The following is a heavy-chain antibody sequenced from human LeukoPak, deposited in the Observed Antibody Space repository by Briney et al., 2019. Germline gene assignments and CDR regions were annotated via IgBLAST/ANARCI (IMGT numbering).Heavy chain of an antibody. D-gene: IGHD3-3*01. V-gene: IGHV3-23*01. Sequence: GGSLRLSCAASRFTFSSYAMSWVRQAPGKGLEWVSAISGSGGSTYYADSVKGRFTISRDNSKNTLYLQMNSLRAEDTAVYYCAKVYQYYDFWSGSFDYWGQGTLVTVSS. CDR3: AKVYQYYDFWSGSFDY. CDR1: RFTFSSYA. CDR2: ISGSGGST. J-gene: IGHJ4*02.